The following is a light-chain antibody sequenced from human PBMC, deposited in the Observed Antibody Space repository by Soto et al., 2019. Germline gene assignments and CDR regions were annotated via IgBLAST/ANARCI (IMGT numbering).Light chain of an antibody. Sequence: EIVMTQSPATLSLSPGERATLSCRASQSVGTNLAWYQQKPGQAPRLLIYDASTRATGLPARFSGRVSGAEFTLTISSLQSEDFAVYYCQHYNNWPLTFGAGTKVDNK. J-gene: IGKJ4*01. CDR1: QSVGTN. CDR2: DAS. CDR3: QHYNNWPLT. V-gene: IGKV3-15*01.